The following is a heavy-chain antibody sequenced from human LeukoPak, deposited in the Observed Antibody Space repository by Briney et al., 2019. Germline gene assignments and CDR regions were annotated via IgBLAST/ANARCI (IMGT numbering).Heavy chain of an antibody. J-gene: IGHJ4*02. V-gene: IGHV3-43*02. CDR2: ISGDGGST. D-gene: IGHD1-14*01. CDR3: ASGPTDFFDY. Sequence: GGSLRLSCAASGFTFDDYAMHWVRQAPGKGLEWVSLISGDGGSTYYADSVKGRFTISRDNSKNSLYLQMNSLRTEDTALYYCASGPTDFFDYWGQGTLVTVSS. CDR1: GFTFDDYA.